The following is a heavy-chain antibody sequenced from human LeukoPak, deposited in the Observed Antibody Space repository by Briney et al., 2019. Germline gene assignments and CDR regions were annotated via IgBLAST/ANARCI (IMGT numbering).Heavy chain of an antibody. CDR1: GNSITSDF. J-gene: IGHJ4*02. CDR2: INYSGRS. V-gene: IGHV4-59*08. CDR3: ARLDCLSDECYNY. D-gene: IGHD2-21*01. Sequence: PSETLSLTCIVSGNSITSDFWSWIRQSPGKGLEWIGYINYSGRSEYDPSLKSRVTISVDRSRKRVSLKMRSVTAADTAVYHCARLDCLSDECYNYWAVGAPVTVSS.